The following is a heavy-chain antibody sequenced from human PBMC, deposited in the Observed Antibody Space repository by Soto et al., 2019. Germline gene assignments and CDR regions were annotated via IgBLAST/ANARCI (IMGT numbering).Heavy chain of an antibody. J-gene: IGHJ4*02. V-gene: IGHV3-21*01. Sequence: EVQLVDSGGGLVKPGGPLRLSCAASGFTFSSYTMNWVRQAPGKGLEWVSSVSSSSTYIYYADSVKGRFTISRDNAKNSLYLQMNSLRAEDTAIYYCARGSHSTTWYGGQFDYWGQGTLVTVSS. D-gene: IGHD6-13*01. CDR1: GFTFSSYT. CDR2: VSSSSTYI. CDR3: ARGSHSTTWYGGQFDY.